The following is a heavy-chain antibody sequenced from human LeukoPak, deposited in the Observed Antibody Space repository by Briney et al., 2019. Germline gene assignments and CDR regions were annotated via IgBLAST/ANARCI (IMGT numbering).Heavy chain of an antibody. V-gene: IGHV3-74*01. D-gene: IGHD2-15*01. J-gene: IGHJ4*02. CDR3: ARGNKWSFAS. Sequence: TGGSLRLSCVASGFTLSTYWMHWVRQAPGKGLVWVSRINSDGSATSYADSVMVRFTISRDSAKNTLYLQMNSLRPEDTAVYYCARGNKWSFASWGQGALVTVSS. CDR1: GFTLSTYW. CDR2: INSDGSAT.